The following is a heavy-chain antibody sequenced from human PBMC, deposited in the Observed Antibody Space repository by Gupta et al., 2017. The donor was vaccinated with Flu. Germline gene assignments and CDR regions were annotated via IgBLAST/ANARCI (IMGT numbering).Heavy chain of an antibody. V-gene: IGHV6-1*01. CDR3: ARNAGTTERDYFDY. J-gene: IGHJ4*02. D-gene: IGHD4-17*01. CDR2: TYYRSKWSKWYN. Sequence: RGLEWLGRTYYRSKWSKWYNDYAVSVKSRITINPDTSKNQFSLQLNSVTPDDTAVYHCARNAGTTERDYFDYWGQGTLVTVSS.